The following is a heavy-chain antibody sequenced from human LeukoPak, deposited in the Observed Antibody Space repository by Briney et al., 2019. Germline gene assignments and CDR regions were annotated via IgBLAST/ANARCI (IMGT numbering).Heavy chain of an antibody. CDR1: GFTFSTFA. Sequence: GGSLRLSCAASGFTFSTFAMIWVRQPPGKGLEWVSSIFPSGGEIHYADSVRGRFTISRDNSKNTLYLQMNSLRAEDTAVYYCARVIEEERWLHDLYYFDYWGQGTLVTVSS. CDR2: IFPSGGEI. CDR3: ARVIEEERWLHDLYYFDY. J-gene: IGHJ4*02. D-gene: IGHD5-24*01. V-gene: IGHV3-23*01.